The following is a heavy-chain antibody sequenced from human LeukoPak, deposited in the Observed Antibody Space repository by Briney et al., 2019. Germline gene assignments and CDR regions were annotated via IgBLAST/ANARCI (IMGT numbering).Heavy chain of an antibody. V-gene: IGHV4-34*01. J-gene: IGHJ6*02. Sequence: SETLFLTCAVYGGSFSVYYWSWIRQPPGKGLEWIGEINHSGSTNYNPSLKSRVTISVDTSKNQFSLKLSSVTAADTAVYYCARVGGLRPYYYYGMDVWGQGTTVTVSS. CDR1: GGSFSVYY. CDR3: ARVGGLRPYYYYGMDV. CDR2: INHSGST. D-gene: IGHD4-17*01.